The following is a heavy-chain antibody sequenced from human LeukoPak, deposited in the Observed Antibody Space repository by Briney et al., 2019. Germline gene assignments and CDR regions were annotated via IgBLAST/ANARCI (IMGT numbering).Heavy chain of an antibody. Sequence: PGGSLRLSCAASGFTFSSYAMSWVRQAPGKGLEWVSAISGSGGSTYYADSGKGRFTSSRDNSKNTLYLQMNSLRAEDTAVYYCAKRNYDFWSGYYRRAENHFDYWGQGTLVTVSS. J-gene: IGHJ4*02. CDR1: GFTFSSYA. CDR2: ISGSGGST. V-gene: IGHV3-23*01. CDR3: AKRNYDFWSGYYRRAENHFDY. D-gene: IGHD3-3*01.